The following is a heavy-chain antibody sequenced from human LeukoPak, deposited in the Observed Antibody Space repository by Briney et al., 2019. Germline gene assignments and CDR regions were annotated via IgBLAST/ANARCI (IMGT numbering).Heavy chain of an antibody. V-gene: IGHV4-34*01. Sequence: SETLSLTCAVYGGSFSGYYWSWIRQPPGKGLEWIGEINHSGSTNYNPSLKSRVTISVDTSKNQFSLKLSSVTAADTAVYYCARGYYYGSGSYFGYYYYMDVWGKGTTVTVSS. CDR1: GGSFSGYY. J-gene: IGHJ6*03. CDR2: INHSGST. D-gene: IGHD3-10*01. CDR3: ARGYYYGSGSYFGYYYYMDV.